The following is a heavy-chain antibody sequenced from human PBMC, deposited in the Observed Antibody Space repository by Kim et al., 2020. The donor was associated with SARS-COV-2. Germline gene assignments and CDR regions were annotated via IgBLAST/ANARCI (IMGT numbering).Heavy chain of an antibody. D-gene: IGHD3-3*01. Sequence: SETLSLTCAVYGGSFCNYYWSWIRQPPGKGLEWIGEINHSGKTNYKPSLKSRVTMSLDTSRKQFSLKVTSLTAADTAVYYCAGGDFWIGPFHYWGQGTLVTVSS. J-gene: IGHJ4*02. CDR3: AGGDFWIGPFHY. V-gene: IGHV4-34*01. CDR1: GGSFCNYY. CDR2: INHSGKT.